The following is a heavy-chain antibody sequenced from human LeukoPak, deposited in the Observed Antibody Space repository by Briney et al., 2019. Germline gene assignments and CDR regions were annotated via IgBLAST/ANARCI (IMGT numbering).Heavy chain of an antibody. Sequence: SETLSLTYTVFGGSLSSYYWVWVRQPPGKGLEWIGLIYSSGSIKYNPSLKSRLTISLDTSKNQISLKLTSVTAADTAIYYCARQFEFWGQGTLVTVSS. V-gene: IGHV4-59*08. J-gene: IGHJ4*02. CDR3: ARQFEF. CDR2: IYSSGSI. CDR1: GGSLSSYY.